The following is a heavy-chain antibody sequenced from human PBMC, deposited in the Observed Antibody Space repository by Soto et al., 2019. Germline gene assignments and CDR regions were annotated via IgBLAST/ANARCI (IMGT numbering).Heavy chain of an antibody. CDR3: ARLSCYSTRCPRPYFDN. V-gene: IGHV3-48*01. Sequence: GGSLRLSCAASGFTFRSYSMNWVRQAPGKGLEWISYISSSGDTIYYADSVKGRFTVSRDNAYNSLHLHLNSLRAEDTAVYYCARLSCYSTRCPRPYFDNWGQGTPVTVSS. CDR1: GFTFRSYS. D-gene: IGHD2-2*01. J-gene: IGHJ4*02. CDR2: ISSSGDTI.